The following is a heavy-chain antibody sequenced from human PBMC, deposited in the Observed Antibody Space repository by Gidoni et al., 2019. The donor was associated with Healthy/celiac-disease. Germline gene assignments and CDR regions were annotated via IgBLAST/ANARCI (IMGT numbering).Heavy chain of an antibody. CDR2: ISSASSYI. CDR1: AFTFSSYS. CDR3: AASYSSSSGWFDP. V-gene: IGHV3-21*01. Sequence: EVQLVESGRGLVRPGGSLGLSVAASAFTFSSYSMTWVRQAPGKGLEWVSSISSASSYIYYADSVRGRFTISRDNAKNSLYLQMNSLRAEDTAVYYCAASYSSSSGWFDPWGQGTLVTVSS. J-gene: IGHJ5*02. D-gene: IGHD6-6*01.